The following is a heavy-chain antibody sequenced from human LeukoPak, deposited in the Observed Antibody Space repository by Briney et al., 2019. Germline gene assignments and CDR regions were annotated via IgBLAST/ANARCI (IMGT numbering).Heavy chain of an antibody. CDR2: IYYNGNT. Sequence: SQTLSLTCTVSGGSIGSGDYYWSWIRQPPGKGLEWIGYIYYNGNTYYIPSLSSRLTISIDTSKSRLSLRLSSVTAADTAVYYCAGLLMVRGVKVAMDVWGQGTTVTVSS. V-gene: IGHV4-30-4*01. CDR1: GGSIGSGDYY. J-gene: IGHJ6*02. D-gene: IGHD3-10*01. CDR3: AGLLMVRGVKVAMDV.